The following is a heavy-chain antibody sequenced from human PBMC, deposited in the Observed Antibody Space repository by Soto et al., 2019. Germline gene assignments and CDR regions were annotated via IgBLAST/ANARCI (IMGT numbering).Heavy chain of an antibody. CDR2: IFSNDEK. Sequence: QVTLKESGPVLVKPTETLTLTCTVSGFSLSNARMGVSWIRQPPGKALEWLAHIFSNDEKSYSTSLKSRLTISKDTSKSQVVLTMTNMDPVDTPTYYCARIGYSSGWYQLWGQGTLVTVSS. D-gene: IGHD6-19*01. CDR3: ARIGYSSGWYQL. CDR1: GFSLSNARMG. J-gene: IGHJ4*02. V-gene: IGHV2-26*01.